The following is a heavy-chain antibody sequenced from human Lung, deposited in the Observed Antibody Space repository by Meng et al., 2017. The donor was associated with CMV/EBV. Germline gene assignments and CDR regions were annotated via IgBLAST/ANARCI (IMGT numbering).Heavy chain of an antibody. CDR1: GFNFDGYA. CDR3: AKDSFYASGSYYNYPYYLDS. Sequence: GGSXRLXCAASGFNFDGYAMHWVRQAPGKGLEWVSSINWNSGSVGYGDSVKGRFTISRDNAKSSLYLQMNSPRAEDTALYFCAKDSFYASGSYYNYPYYLDSWXQGTLVTVSS. V-gene: IGHV3-9*01. D-gene: IGHD3-10*01. CDR2: INWNSGSV. J-gene: IGHJ4*02.